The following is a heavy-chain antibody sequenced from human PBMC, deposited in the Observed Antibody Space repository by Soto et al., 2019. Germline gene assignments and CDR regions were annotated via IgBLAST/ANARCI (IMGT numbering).Heavy chain of an antibody. V-gene: IGHV1-69*12. CDR3: ARDGDPGYSFWSGPLGGGRFEP. J-gene: IGHJ5*02. Sequence: QVQLVQSGAEVKEPGSSVNVSCKTSGGTFGNTAVTWVRQVPGQGLEWIGGIVPLFGTANYAQKFRGRVMITADESTSTACMDLSSLRSDDTAIYYCARDGDPGYSFWSGPLGGGRFEPWGQGPLVTVSS. CDR1: GGTFGNTA. D-gene: IGHD3-3*01. CDR2: IVPLFGTA.